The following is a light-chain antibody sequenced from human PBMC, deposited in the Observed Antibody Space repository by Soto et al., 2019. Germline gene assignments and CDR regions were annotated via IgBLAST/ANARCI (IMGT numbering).Light chain of an antibody. CDR2: DAS. Sequence: EIVLTQSPGTLSLSPGERATLSCRASQSVSYYLAWYQQKPGQAPRLLIYDASSRATGVPDRFSGSGSGTDFTLTISRLEPEDFAVYYCQHCHPYGVSPPLTFGGGTKVEIK. CDR3: QHCHPYGVSPPLT. J-gene: IGKJ4*01. V-gene: IGKV3-20*01. CDR1: QSVSYY.